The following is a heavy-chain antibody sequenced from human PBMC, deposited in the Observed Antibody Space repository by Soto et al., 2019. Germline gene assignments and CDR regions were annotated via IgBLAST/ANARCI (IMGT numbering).Heavy chain of an antibody. CDR1: GVSFSSYY. CDR2: ISNSGST. Sequence: QVQLQASGPGLVKPSETLSLTCTVSGVSFSSYYWSLILQPPGKGLEWIGYISNSGSTNYNPSLKSRVTISVGTSRNQLSLKLSSVTGADTAIYYCARGRSGSFDYWGQGTLVTVSS. J-gene: IGHJ4*02. CDR3: ARGRSGSFDY. D-gene: IGHD1-26*01. V-gene: IGHV4-59*12.